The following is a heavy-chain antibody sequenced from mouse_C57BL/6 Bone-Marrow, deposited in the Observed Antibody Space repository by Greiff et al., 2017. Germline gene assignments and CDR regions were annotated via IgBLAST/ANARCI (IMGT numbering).Heavy chain of an antibody. Sequence: QVHVKQPGAELVKPGASVKLSCKASGYTFTSYWMQWVKQRPGQGLEWIGEIDPSDSYTNYNQKFKGKATLTVDTSSSTAYMQLSSLTSEDSAVXYCAVLLSYWGQGTSVTVSS. J-gene: IGHJ4*01. CDR3: AVLLSY. V-gene: IGHV1-50*01. CDR1: GYTFTSYW. D-gene: IGHD2-1*01. CDR2: IDPSDSYT.